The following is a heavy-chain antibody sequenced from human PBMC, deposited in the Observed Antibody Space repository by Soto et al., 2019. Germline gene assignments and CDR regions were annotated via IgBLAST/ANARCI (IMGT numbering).Heavy chain of an antibody. CDR2: INHSGST. CDR3: ARGRTYYDYVWGSYRLYYFDY. CDR1: GGSFSGYY. Sequence: SETLSLTCAVYGGSFSGYYWSWIRQPPGKGLEWIGEINHSGSTNYNPSLKSRVTISVDTSKNKFSLKLSSVTAADTAVYYCARGRTYYDYVWGSYRLYYFDYWGQGTLVTVSS. J-gene: IGHJ4*02. V-gene: IGHV4-34*01. D-gene: IGHD3-16*02.